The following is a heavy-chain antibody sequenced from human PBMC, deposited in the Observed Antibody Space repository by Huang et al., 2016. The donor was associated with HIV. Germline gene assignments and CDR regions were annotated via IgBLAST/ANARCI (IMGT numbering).Heavy chain of an antibody. CDR3: ARVESRRYYDSSGYYY. D-gene: IGHD3-22*01. Sequence: QVQLVQSGAEVKKPGSSVKVSCKASGGTFSSYAISWVRQAPGQGLEWREGISPILGTANYAQKCQGRVTITADESTRTAYMELSSLRSEDTAVYYCARVESRRYYDSSGYYYWGQGTLVTVSS. CDR1: GGTFSSYA. J-gene: IGHJ4*02. V-gene: IGHV1-69*01. CDR2: ISPILGTA.